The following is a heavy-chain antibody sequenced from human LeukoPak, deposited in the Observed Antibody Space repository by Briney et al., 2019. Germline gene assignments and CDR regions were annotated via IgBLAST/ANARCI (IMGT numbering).Heavy chain of an antibody. CDR3: VRSSGWTFDN. V-gene: IGHV3-7*01. CDR2: IKADGSEK. D-gene: IGHD6-19*01. Sequence: GGSLRLSCVTSGFTFSNYWMNWVRQAPGKGLEWVANIKADGSEKYYVDSVKGRFSISRDIPNNSVYLQMNSLRDEDTAVFYCVRSSGWTFDNWGQGILVTVSS. J-gene: IGHJ4*02. CDR1: GFTFSNYW.